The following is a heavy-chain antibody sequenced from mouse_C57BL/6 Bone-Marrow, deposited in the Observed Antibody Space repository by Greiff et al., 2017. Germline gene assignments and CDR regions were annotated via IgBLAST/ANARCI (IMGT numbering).Heavy chain of an antibody. J-gene: IGHJ1*03. CDR1: GFTFSSYG. D-gene: IGHD1-1*01. CDR3: ARWGNYYGSRGWYFDV. Sequence: EVQGVESGGDLVKPGGSLKLSCAASGFTFSSYGMSWVRQTPDKRLAWVATISSGGSYTYYPDSVKGRFTIARDNAKNTLYLQMSSLKSEDTAMYYCARWGNYYGSRGWYFDVWGTGTTVTVSS. CDR2: ISSGGSYT. V-gene: IGHV5-6*01.